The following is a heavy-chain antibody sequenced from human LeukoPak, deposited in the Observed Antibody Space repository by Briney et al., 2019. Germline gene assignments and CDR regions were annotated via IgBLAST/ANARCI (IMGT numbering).Heavy chain of an antibody. CDR2: IIWNSGSI. V-gene: IGHV3-9*01. J-gene: IGHJ2*01. CDR3: AKALPIKTTVTTYDFDL. CDR1: GFTFDDYA. Sequence: SLRLSCAASGFTFDDYAMHWVRQAPGKGLEWVSGIIWNSGSIGYADSVKGRFTISRDNAKNSLYLQMNSLRAEDTALYYCAKALPIKTTVTTYDFDLWGRGTLVTVSS. D-gene: IGHD4-17*01.